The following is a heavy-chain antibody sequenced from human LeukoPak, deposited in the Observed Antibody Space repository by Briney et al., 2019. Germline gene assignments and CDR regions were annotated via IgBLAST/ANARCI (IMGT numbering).Heavy chain of an antibody. J-gene: IGHJ4*02. V-gene: IGHV3-15*01. CDR2: IKSKTDGGTT. Sequence: GGSLRLSCAASGFTFSNAWMSWVRQAPGKGLEWVGRIKSKTDGGTTDYAAPVKGRFTISRDSSKNTLDLQMSSLRAEDTAVYFCAACSRGTRSYAGSDYWGQGTLVTVSS. CDR1: GFTFSNAW. D-gene: IGHD2-2*01. CDR3: AACSRGTRSYAGSDY.